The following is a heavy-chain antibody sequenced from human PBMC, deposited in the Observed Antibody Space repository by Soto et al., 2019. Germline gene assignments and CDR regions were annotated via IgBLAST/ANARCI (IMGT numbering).Heavy chain of an antibody. D-gene: IGHD6-6*01. CDR2: IIPILGIA. V-gene: IGHV1-69*08. CDR3: ARDGGVYSSSPGDY. J-gene: IGHJ4*02. CDR1: GGTFSSYT. Sequence: QVQLVQSGAEVKKPGSSVKVSCKASGGTFSSYTISWVRQAPGQGLEWMGRIIPILGIANYAQKFQGRVTITADKSTSTAYMELSSLRSEDTAVYYCARDGGVYSSSPGDYGGQGTLVTVSS.